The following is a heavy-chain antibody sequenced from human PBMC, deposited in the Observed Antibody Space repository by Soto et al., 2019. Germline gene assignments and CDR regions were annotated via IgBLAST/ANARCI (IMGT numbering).Heavy chain of an antibody. V-gene: IGHV1-18*01. J-gene: IGHJ4*02. CDR2: ISPYIGNT. CDR3: ARDGLVGFDC. CDR1: GYTFTSYD. Sequence: GASVKVSCKASGYTFTSYDINWVRQATGQGLEWMGWISPYIGNTNYAQKFQGRVTMTTDTSTSTAYMELRSLRSDDTAVYYCARDGLVGFDCWGQGTLVTVSS. D-gene: IGHD3-9*01.